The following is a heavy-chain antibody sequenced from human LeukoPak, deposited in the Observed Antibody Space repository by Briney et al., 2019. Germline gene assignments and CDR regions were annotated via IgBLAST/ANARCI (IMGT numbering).Heavy chain of an antibody. CDR1: GFTFDDYA. J-gene: IGHJ4*02. V-gene: IGHV3-9*01. CDR2: ISWNSGSI. Sequence: GRSLRLSCADSGFTFDDYAMHWVRQAPGKGLEWVSGISWNSGSIGYADSVKGRFTISRDNAKNSLYLQMNSLRAEDTALYYCAKDMRGAYYGSGSYYFDYWGQGTLVTVSS. D-gene: IGHD3-10*01. CDR3: AKDMRGAYYGSGSYYFDY.